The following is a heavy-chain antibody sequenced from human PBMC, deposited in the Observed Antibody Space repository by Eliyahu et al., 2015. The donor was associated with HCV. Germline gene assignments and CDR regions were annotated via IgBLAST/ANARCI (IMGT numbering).Heavy chain of an antibody. V-gene: IGHV4-59*01. CDR1: GXSISSYY. D-gene: IGHD6-19*01. Sequence: QVQLQESGPGLVKPSETLSLTCSVXGXSISSYYWSWIRQPPGKALEWIGNIHXSGSTIYSPPLKSRVTISLDTSKNQFSLKLSSVTAADTAVYYCASGGGGIAVTGTGGWFDPWGQGTLVTVSS. CDR3: ASGGGGIAVTGTGGWFDP. CDR2: IHXSGST. J-gene: IGHJ5*02.